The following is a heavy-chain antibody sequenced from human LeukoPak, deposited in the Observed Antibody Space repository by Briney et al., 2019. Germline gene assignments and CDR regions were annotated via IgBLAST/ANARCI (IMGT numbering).Heavy chain of an antibody. CDR2: ISDSGST. CDR1: GGSLSTHH. J-gene: IGHJ6*02. D-gene: IGHD5/OR15-5a*01. CDR3: ARLSQGLDV. Sequence: SETLSLTCVVSGGSLSTHHWSWIRQSPGRGLEWIGYISDSGSTNYNPSLKSRVTISVDTSKNQFSLKLSSVTAADTAVYYCARLSQGLDVWGQGTTVTVSS. V-gene: IGHV4-59*08.